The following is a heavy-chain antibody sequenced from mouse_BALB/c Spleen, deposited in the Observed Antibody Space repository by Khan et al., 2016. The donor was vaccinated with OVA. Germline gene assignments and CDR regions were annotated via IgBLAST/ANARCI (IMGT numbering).Heavy chain of an antibody. V-gene: IGHV9-3-1*01. CDR1: GYTFTKYG. CDR3: GRVGYAGTLDS. D-gene: IGHD2-14*01. CDR2: INTYTGEP. J-gene: IGHJ4*01. Sequence: QVQLQQSGPELKKPGEPVKISCKASGYTFTKYGMNWAKQAPGQGLKWMGWINTYTGEPTYAADFKGRFAFSLETSASTAYLQINNLKNEDTATLFFGRVGYAGTLDSWGQGTSVTVSP.